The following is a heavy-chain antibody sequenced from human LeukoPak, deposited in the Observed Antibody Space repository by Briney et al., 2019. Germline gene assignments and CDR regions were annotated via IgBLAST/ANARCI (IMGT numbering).Heavy chain of an antibody. V-gene: IGHV3-21*01. D-gene: IGHD6-13*01. CDR1: GFTFSSYS. Sequence: GGSLRLSCAASGFTFSSYSMNWVRQAPGKGLEWGSSISSSSSNIYYADSVKGRFTISRDNAKNSLYLQMNSLRAEDTAVYYCASDINGYSSSWYLGNLFDYWGQGTLVTVSS. J-gene: IGHJ4*02. CDR3: ASDINGYSSSWYLGNLFDY. CDR2: ISSSSSNI.